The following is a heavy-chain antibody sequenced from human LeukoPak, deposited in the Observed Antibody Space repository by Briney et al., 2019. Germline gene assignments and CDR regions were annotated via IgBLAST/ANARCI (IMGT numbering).Heavy chain of an antibody. Sequence: PSETLSLTCTVSGGSISSYYWSWIRQPPGKGLEWIGYIYYSGSTNYNPSLKSRVTISVDTSKNPFSLKLSSVTAADTAVYYCARNRDDTGGTLLDYWGQGTLVTVSS. D-gene: IGHD1-26*01. CDR2: IYYSGST. J-gene: IGHJ4*02. V-gene: IGHV4-59*01. CDR3: ARNRDDTGGTLLDY. CDR1: GGSISSYY.